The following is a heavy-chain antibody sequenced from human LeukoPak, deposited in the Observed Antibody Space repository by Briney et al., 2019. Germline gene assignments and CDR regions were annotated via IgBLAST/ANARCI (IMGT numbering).Heavy chain of an antibody. CDR1: GGSISSSSYY. J-gene: IGHJ3*02. D-gene: IGHD3-22*01. CDR2: IYYSGST. Sequence: KPSETLSLTCTVSGGSISSSSYYWGWIRQPPGKGLEWIGSIYYSGSTYYNPSLKSRATISVDTSKNQFSLKLSSVTAADTAVYYCAGPYDSSGYYYNDAFDIWGQGTMVTVSS. V-gene: IGHV4-39*01. CDR3: AGPYDSSGYYYNDAFDI.